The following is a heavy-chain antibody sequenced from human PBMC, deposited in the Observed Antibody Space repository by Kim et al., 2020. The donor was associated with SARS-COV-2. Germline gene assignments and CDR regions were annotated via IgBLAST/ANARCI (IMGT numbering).Heavy chain of an antibody. V-gene: IGHV1-3*01. D-gene: IGHD6-13*01. Sequence: SQKPQDRVTITRDTSANPAYMELNSLRSGDTAVYYCARTGSSWSSYQFDYWGQGTLVTVSS. CDR3: ARTGSSWSSYQFDY. J-gene: IGHJ4*02.